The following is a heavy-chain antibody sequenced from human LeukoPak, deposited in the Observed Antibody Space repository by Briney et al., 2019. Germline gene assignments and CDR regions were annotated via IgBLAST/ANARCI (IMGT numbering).Heavy chain of an antibody. CDR2: ITSTGTYT. D-gene: IGHD1-26*01. CDR3: ARDPYSGSYGDSYYYYMDV. Sequence: GGSLRLSCAASGFTFSSYSMNWVRQAPGKGLEWVSSITSTGTYTFYADSVKGRFTISRDNSMNSLYLQMISLRAEDTAIYYCARDPYSGSYGDSYYYYMDVWGKGTTVTISS. CDR1: GFTFSSYS. V-gene: IGHV3-21*01. J-gene: IGHJ6*03.